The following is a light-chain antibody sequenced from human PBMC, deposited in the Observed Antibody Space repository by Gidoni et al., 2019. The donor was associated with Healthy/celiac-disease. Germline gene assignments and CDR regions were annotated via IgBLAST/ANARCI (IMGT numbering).Light chain of an antibody. CDR1: QSVSSY. CDR2: DAA. V-gene: IGKV3-11*01. CDR3: QQRSNWPIT. Sequence: EIVLTQSPATLPLSPGERATRPCRASQSVSSYLAWYQQKPGQAPRLLIYDAANSGSGTDFTITISSLEPEDVAVYYCQQRSNWPITFGQGTRLEIK. J-gene: IGKJ5*01.